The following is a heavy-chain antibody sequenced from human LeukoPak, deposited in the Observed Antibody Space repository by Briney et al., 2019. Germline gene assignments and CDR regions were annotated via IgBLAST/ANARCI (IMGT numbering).Heavy chain of an antibody. J-gene: IGHJ4*02. V-gene: IGHV4-59*08. CDR1: GGSIRNYY. CDR2: IYYSEST. D-gene: IGHD6-13*01. Sequence: SETLSLTCTVSGGSIRNYYWSWIRQPPGKGLEWIGYIYYSESTNNNFALKSRVTISLDTSKNQFSLKLSSVTAADTAVYYCARQRCLGSSCHFDYWGQGTLVTVSS. CDR3: ARQRCLGSSCHFDY.